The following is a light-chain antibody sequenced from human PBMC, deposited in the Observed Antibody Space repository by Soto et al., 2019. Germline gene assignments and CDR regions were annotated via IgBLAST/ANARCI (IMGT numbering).Light chain of an antibody. CDR3: QQYGSSPVT. CDR1: QSVSSSY. Sequence: EIVLTQSPGTLSLSPGERATLSCRASQSVSSSYLAWYQQKPGQAPRLLIYGASSRATGIQDRFSGSGSGTDFTLNISRLEPEDFAVYYCQQYGSSPVTFGPRTKVDIK. CDR2: GAS. V-gene: IGKV3-20*01. J-gene: IGKJ3*01.